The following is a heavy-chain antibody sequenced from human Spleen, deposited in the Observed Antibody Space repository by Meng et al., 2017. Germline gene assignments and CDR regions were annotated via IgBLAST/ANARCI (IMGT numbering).Heavy chain of an antibody. D-gene: IGHD5-18*01. Sequence: GGSLRLSCTASGFTFGDYAMSWFRQAPGKGLEWVGFIRSKAYGGTTEYAASVKGRFTISRDDSKSIAYLQMNSLKTEDTAVYYCTREDPTWIQLWLGGPFDYWGQGTRVTGYS. V-gene: IGHV3-49*03. CDR2: IRSKAYGGTT. CDR3: TREDPTWIQLWLGGPFDY. CDR1: GFTFGDYA. J-gene: IGHJ4*02.